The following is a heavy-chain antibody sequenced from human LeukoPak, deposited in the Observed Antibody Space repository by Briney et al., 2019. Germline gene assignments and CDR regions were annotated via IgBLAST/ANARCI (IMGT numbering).Heavy chain of an antibody. CDR2: IFYSGST. D-gene: IGHD6-13*01. CDR3: ARNSQLEAPFPFQYYYMDV. CDR1: GFTFSSYW. J-gene: IGHJ6*03. V-gene: IGHV4-4*02. Sequence: GSLRLSCAASGFTFSSYWMSWVRQAPGKGLEWIGNIFYSGSTYYSPSLRSRVTISLDTSRNQFSLKLNSVTAADTAVYYCARNSQLEAPFPFQYYYMDVWGKGTTVTASS.